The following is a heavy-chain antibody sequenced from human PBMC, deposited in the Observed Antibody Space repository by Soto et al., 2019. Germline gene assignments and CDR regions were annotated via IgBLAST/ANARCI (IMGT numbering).Heavy chain of an antibody. CDR1: GFTFSSYS. CDR2: ISSSSSTI. V-gene: IGHV3-48*02. CDR3: ARESRFLEWLSLNWFDP. J-gene: IGHJ5*02. D-gene: IGHD3-3*01. Sequence: GGSLRLSCAASGFTFSSYSMNWVRQAPGKGLEWVSYISSSSSTIYYADSVKGRFTISRDNAKNSLYLQMNSLRDEDTAVYYCARESRFLEWLSLNWFDPWGQGTLVTSP.